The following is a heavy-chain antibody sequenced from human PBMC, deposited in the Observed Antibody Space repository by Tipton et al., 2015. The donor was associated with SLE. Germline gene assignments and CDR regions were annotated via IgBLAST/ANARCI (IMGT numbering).Heavy chain of an antibody. J-gene: IGHJ3*02. Sequence: SGFTFSSYGMHWVRQAPGKGLEWVSAISGSGGSTYYADSVKGRFTISRDNSKNTLYLQMNSLRAEDTAVYYCARIVVVITKAFDIWGQGTMVTVSS. CDR2: ISGSGGST. D-gene: IGHD3-22*01. V-gene: IGHV3-23*01. CDR1: GFTFSSYG. CDR3: ARIVVVITKAFDI.